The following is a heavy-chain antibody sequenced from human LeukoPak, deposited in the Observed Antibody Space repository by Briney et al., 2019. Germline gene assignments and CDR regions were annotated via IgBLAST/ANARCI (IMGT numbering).Heavy chain of an antibody. Sequence: GGSLRLSCAASGFTFSSYEMDWVRRAPGKGLEWVSYISSSGGSRYYADSVKGRFTSSRDNAKNSLYLQMNSLRVEDTAVYYCAREDGDAFDIWGQGTMVSVSS. J-gene: IGHJ3*02. CDR3: AREDGDAFDI. D-gene: IGHD5-24*01. CDR1: GFTFSSYE. V-gene: IGHV3-48*03. CDR2: ISSSGGSR.